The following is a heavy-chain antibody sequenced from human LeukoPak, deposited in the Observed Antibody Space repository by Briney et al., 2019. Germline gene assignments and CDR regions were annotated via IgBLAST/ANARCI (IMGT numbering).Heavy chain of an antibody. J-gene: IGHJ4*02. CDR3: ARCTSTSCYNFDY. CDR2: IYTTGTT. Sequence: SETLSLTCTVSGGSINSGSYYWNWIRQSAGRGLEWIGHIYTTGTTNCNPSLKSRVTISLDTSKNQFSLNLNSVTAADTAVYYCARCTSTSCYNFDYWGQGALLTVSS. CDR1: GGSINSGSYY. D-gene: IGHD2-2*02. V-gene: IGHV4-61*09.